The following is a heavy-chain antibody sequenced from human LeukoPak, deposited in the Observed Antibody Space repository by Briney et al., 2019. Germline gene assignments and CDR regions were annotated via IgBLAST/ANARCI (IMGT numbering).Heavy chain of an antibody. CDR1: GGSISSYY. J-gene: IGHJ4*02. Sequence: SETLSLTCTVSGGSISSYYWSWIRQPAGKGLEWIGRIYTSGSTNYNPSLKSRVTMSVDTSKNQFSLKLSSVTAADTAVYYCARETLSYDFWSGYYSWGGREPSTTFDYWGQGTLVTVSS. CDR3: ARETLSYDFWSGYYSWGGREPSTTFDY. V-gene: IGHV4-4*07. D-gene: IGHD3-3*01. CDR2: IYTSGST.